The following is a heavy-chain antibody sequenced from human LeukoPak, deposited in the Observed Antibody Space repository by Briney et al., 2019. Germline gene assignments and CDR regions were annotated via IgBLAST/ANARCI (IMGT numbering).Heavy chain of an antibody. V-gene: IGHV1-18*01. J-gene: IGHJ6*03. Sequence: ASVKVSCKASGYTFTSYGISWVRQAPGQGLEWMGWISAYNGNTNYAQKLQGRVTMTTDTSTSTAYMELRSLRSDDTAVYYCARKSTDYGSGSYYVSKTEYYYYYYMDVWGKGTTVTISS. CDR2: ISAYNGNT. D-gene: IGHD3-10*01. CDR1: GYTFTSYG. CDR3: ARKSTDYGSGSYYVSKTEYYYYYYMDV.